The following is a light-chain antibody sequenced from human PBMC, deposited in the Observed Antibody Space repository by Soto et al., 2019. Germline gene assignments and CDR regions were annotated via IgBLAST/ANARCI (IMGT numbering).Light chain of an antibody. CDR2: EVS. J-gene: IGLJ1*01. CDR3: SSYAATVYV. V-gene: IGLV2-8*01. Sequence: QSALTQPPSASGSPGQSVTISCTGTSSDVGGYNFVSWFQQHPGKVPKLIMYEVSKRPSGVPDRFSGSKSGNTASLTVSGLQADDEADYYCSSYAATVYVFGNGTKVTVL. CDR1: SSDVGGYNF.